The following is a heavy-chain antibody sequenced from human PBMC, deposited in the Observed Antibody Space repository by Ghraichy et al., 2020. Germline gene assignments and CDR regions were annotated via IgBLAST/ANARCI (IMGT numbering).Heavy chain of an antibody. J-gene: IGHJ4*02. D-gene: IGHD3-10*01. CDR2: IFYSGST. CDR1: GGSVSSGGYY. Sequence: SETLSLTCTVSGGSVSSGGYYWSWLRQHPGKGLEWIGHIFYSGSTYYNPSLKSRVTISVDTSKDQFSLELSSVTAADTAVYYCARVPIMVRGVYDHWGQGILVTVSS. V-gene: IGHV4-31*03. CDR3: ARVPIMVRGVYDH.